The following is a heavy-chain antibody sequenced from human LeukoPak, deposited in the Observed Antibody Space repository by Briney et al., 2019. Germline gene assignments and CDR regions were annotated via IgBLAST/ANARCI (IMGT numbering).Heavy chain of an antibody. D-gene: IGHD3-10*01. CDR2: IHHSGGT. Sequence: SETLSLTCTVSGYSISSGYYWGWIRQSPGKGLEWIGAIHHSGGTYYNPSLKSRVTISVDTPKNQFSLKLSSVTAADTAVYYCARARSKYGSGSYRSGYMDVWGKGTTATVSS. CDR3: ARARSKYGSGSYRSGYMDV. J-gene: IGHJ6*03. V-gene: IGHV4-38-2*02. CDR1: GYSISSGYY.